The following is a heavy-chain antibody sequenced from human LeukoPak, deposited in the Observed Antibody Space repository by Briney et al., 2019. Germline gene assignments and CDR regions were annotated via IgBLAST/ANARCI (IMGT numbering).Heavy chain of an antibody. D-gene: IGHD2-15*01. CDR2: IKQDGSEK. CDR1: GFTFSNYW. J-gene: IGHJ6*02. CDR3: ARYQGGGWDV. Sequence: PGGSLRLSCTASGFTFSNYWMSWVRQAPGKGPEWVANIKQDGSEKYSLDSLKGRFTISRDNAKRSLYLQMNSLRAEDTAVYHCARYQGGGWDVWGQGTTVTVSS. V-gene: IGHV3-7*01.